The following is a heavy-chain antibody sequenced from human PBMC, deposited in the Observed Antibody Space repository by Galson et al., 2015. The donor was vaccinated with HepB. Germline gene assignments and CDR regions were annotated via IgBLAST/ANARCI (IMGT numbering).Heavy chain of an antibody. V-gene: IGHV1-69*13. CDR2: IIPIFGTA. J-gene: IGHJ6*02. CDR3: ARVTEGYCSGGSCYSPYGMDV. D-gene: IGHD2-15*01. Sequence: SVKVSCKASGGTFSSYAISWVRQAPGQGLEWMGGIIPIFGTANYAQKFQGRVTITADESTSTAYMELSSLRSEDTAVYYCARVTEGYCSGGSCYSPYGMDVWGQGTTVTVSS. CDR1: GGTFSSYA.